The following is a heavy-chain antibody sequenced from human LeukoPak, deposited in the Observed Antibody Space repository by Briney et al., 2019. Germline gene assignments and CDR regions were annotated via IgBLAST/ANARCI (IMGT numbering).Heavy chain of an antibody. Sequence: GGSLRLSCAASGFTFNSYAMSWVRQAPGKGLEWVSDNSGSGGSTYYADSVKGRFTISRDTSRNTLYLQMNGLRAEDTAPYYCVKAEDWGFGSWGQGTPVTVSS. V-gene: IGHV3-23*01. CDR3: VKAEDWGFGS. CDR2: NSGSGGST. D-gene: IGHD7-27*01. CDR1: GFTFNSYA. J-gene: IGHJ4*02.